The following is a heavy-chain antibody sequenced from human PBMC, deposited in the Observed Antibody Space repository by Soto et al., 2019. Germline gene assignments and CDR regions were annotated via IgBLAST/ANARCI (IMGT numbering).Heavy chain of an antibody. CDR1: GDTFTSYD. CDR2: MNPNSGNT. CDR3: ARVEYYYYYYYMDV. J-gene: IGHJ6*03. Sequence: GASVKVSCKASGDTFTSYDINWVRQATGQGLEWMGWMNPNSGNTGYAQKFQGRVTMTRNTSISTAYMELSSLRSEDTAVYYCARVEYYYYYYYMDVWGKGTTVTVS. V-gene: IGHV1-8*01. D-gene: IGHD1-1*01.